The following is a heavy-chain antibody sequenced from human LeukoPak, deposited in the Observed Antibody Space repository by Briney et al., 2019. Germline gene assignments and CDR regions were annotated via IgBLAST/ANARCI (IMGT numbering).Heavy chain of an antibody. CDR2: INRSGST. V-gene: IGHV4-34*01. Sequence: SETLSLTCAVYGGSFSGYYWSWIRQPPGKGLEWIGEINRSGSTNYNPSLKSRVTISVDTSKNQFSLKLSSVTAADTAVYYCARGLRIDSSGYYSYYYGMDVWGQGTTVTVSS. CDR1: GGSFSGYY. CDR3: ARGLRIDSSGYYSYYYGMDV. D-gene: IGHD3-22*01. J-gene: IGHJ6*02.